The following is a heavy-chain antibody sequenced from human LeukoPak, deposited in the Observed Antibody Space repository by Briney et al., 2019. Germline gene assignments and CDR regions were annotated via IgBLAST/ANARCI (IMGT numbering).Heavy chain of an antibody. J-gene: IGHJ6*02. V-gene: IGHV3-33*01. Sequence: PGRSLRLSCAASGFTFSSYGMHWVRQAPGKGLEWVAVIWYDGSNKYYADSVKGRFTISRDNAKNTLYLQMNSLRAEDTAVYYCAREKGSDYYYGMDVWGQGTTVTVSS. CDR1: GFTFSSYG. CDR2: IWYDGSNK. CDR3: AREKGSDYYYGMDV.